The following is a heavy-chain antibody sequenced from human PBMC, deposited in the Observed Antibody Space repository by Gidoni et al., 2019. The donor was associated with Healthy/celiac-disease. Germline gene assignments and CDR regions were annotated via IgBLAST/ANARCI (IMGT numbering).Heavy chain of an antibody. CDR1: GYSISSGYY. J-gene: IGHJ4*02. CDR3: ARLEDY. Sequence: QVQLQESGPGLVQPSETLSLTCTVSGYSISSGYYWGWIQQPPGKGLEWIGSIYHSGSTYYNPSLKSRVTISVDTSKNQFSLKLSSVTAADTAVYYCARLEDYWGQGTLVTVSS. CDR2: IYHSGST. V-gene: IGHV4-38-2*02.